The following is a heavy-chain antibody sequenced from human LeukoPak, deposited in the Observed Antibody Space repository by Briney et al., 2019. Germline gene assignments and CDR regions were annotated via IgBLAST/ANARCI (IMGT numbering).Heavy chain of an antibody. CDR2: INHSGST. J-gene: IGHJ4*02. CDR3: ASEGYYDSSGYYKGPY. Sequence: SETLSLTCAVYGGSFSGYYWSWIRQPPGKGLEWIGEINHSGSTNYNPSLKSRVTISVDTSKNQFSLELSSVTAADTAVYYCASEGYYDSSGYYKGPYWGQGTLVTVSS. CDR1: GGSFSGYY. V-gene: IGHV4-34*01. D-gene: IGHD3-22*01.